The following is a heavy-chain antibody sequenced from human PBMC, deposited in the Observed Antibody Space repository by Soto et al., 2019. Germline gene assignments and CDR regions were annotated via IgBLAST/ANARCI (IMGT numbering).Heavy chain of an antibody. D-gene: IGHD3-22*01. V-gene: IGHV1-69*13. J-gene: IGHJ5*02. CDR1: GGTFTDLG. CDR3: ARGWDHYDSSGLLTWFDP. Sequence: SVKVSCKASGGTFTDLGLHWVRQAPGQGLEWMGGIIPIFGTPNYAQKFQGRVIITADESTSTAHMELSSLRSEDTAVYYCARGWDHYDSSGLLTWFDPWGQGTLVTVSS. CDR2: IIPIFGTP.